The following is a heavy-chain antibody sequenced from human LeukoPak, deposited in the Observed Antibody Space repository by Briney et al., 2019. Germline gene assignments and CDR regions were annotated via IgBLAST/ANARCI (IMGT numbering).Heavy chain of an antibody. CDR3: ARYSPSLAY. V-gene: IGHV3-48*01. CDR2: ISSSSSSI. CDR1: GFSFSSYS. J-gene: IGHJ4*02. Sequence: GGSLRLSCAASGFSFSSYSMTWVRQAPGKGLEWVSYISSSSSSIYYADSVKGRFTISRDNAENSLYLQLNSLRAEDTAVYYCARYSPSLAYWGQGTLVSVSS. D-gene: IGHD6-13*01.